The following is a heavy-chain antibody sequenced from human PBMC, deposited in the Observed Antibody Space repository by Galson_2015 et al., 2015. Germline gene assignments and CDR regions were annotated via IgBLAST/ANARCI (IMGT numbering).Heavy chain of an antibody. Sequence: CAISGDSVSSNSAAWNWIRQSPSRGLEWLGRTYYRSKWHNEYAISVKSRINITPDTSKNQFSVQLNSVTPEDTAVYFCARFRSVGIDAFDIWGQGTLVTVSS. CDR1: GDSVSSNSAA. V-gene: IGHV6-1*01. CDR3: ARFRSVGIDAFDI. D-gene: IGHD2-15*01. J-gene: IGHJ3*02. CDR2: TYYRSKWHN.